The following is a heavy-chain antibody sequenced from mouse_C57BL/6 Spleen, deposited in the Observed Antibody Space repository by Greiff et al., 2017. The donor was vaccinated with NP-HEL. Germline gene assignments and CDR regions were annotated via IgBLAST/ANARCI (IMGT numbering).Heavy chain of an antibody. J-gene: IGHJ3*01. D-gene: IGHD2-4*01. CDR3: ARSSSIKITTGFAD. V-gene: IGHV1-9*01. CDR2: IYPGSGST. CDR1: GYTFTGYW. Sequence: VQLQQSGAELMKPGASVKLSCKATGYTFTGYWMDWVKQRPGHGLEWIGEIYPGSGSTNYNEKFKGKATVTADTSSNTAHMQLSSLTPEDSAICACARSSSIKITTGFADWGQGTPVTVSA.